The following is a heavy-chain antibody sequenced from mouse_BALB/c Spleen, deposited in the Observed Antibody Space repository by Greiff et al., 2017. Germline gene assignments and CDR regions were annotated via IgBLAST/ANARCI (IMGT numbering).Heavy chain of an antibody. J-gene: IGHJ4*01. V-gene: IGHV5-4*02. CDR3: ARDPHYYGYNAMDY. D-gene: IGHD1-2*01. Sequence: EVHLVESGGGLVKPGGSLKLSCAASGFTFSDYYMYWVRQTPEKRLEWVATISDGGSYTYYPDSVKGRFTISRDNAKNNLYLQMSSLKSEDTAMYYCARDPHYYGYNAMDYWGQGTSVTVSS. CDR1: GFTFSDYY. CDR2: ISDGGSYT.